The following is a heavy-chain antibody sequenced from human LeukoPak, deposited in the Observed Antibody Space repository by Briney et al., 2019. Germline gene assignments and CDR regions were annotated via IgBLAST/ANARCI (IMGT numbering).Heavy chain of an antibody. D-gene: IGHD6-19*01. Sequence: SETLSLTCTVSGGSISSYYWSWIRQPPGKGLEWIGYTYYSGGTSYNPSLTSRVTISIDTSKNQFSLKLSSVTAADTAVYYCARGVAGPFDYWGQGTLVTVSS. J-gene: IGHJ4*02. V-gene: IGHV4-59*01. CDR1: GGSISSYY. CDR2: TYYSGGT. CDR3: ARGVAGPFDY.